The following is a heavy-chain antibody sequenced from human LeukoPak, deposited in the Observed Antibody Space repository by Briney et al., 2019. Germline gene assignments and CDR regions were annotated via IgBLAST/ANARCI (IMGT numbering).Heavy chain of an antibody. Sequence: ASVKVSCKASGGTFSNYAFSWVRQAPGQGLEWMGGIIPIFGTTDYAQKFQGRVTISADESTSTAYMELSRLRSEDTAVYYCATARVAAAGMPWKFDYWGQGTLVTVSS. D-gene: IGHD6-13*01. CDR2: IIPIFGTT. CDR3: ATARVAAAGMPWKFDY. J-gene: IGHJ4*02. CDR1: GGTFSNYA. V-gene: IGHV1-69*13.